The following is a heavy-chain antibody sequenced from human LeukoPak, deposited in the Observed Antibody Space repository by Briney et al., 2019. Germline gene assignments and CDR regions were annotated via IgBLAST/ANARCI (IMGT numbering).Heavy chain of an antibody. CDR2: IYYSGST. V-gene: IGHV4-61*01. CDR3: ASLSRGYSGY. Sequence: SGTLSLTCIVSGGSISSGSYYWSWIRQPPGKGLEWIGYIYYSGSTNYNPSLKSRVTLSVDTSKNQFSLKLSSVTAADTAVYYCASLSRGYSGYWGQGTLVTVSS. D-gene: IGHD5-12*01. CDR1: GGSISSGSYY. J-gene: IGHJ4*02.